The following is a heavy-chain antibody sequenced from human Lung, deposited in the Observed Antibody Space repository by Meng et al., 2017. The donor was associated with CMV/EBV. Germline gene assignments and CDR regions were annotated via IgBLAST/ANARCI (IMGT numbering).Heavy chain of an antibody. CDR2: INTNTGNP. CDR3: ARVAPSGYRYFDY. Sequence: VRLVQVGSELKKPGASVTVSCKASGYTFINYAMNWVRQAPGQGLEWMGWINTNTGNPTYAQGFTRRFVFSLDTSFRTAYLQISSLKAEDTAVYYCARVAPSGYRYFDYWGQGTLVIVSS. CDR1: GYTFINYA. J-gene: IGHJ4*02. D-gene: IGHD3-3*01. V-gene: IGHV7-4-1*02.